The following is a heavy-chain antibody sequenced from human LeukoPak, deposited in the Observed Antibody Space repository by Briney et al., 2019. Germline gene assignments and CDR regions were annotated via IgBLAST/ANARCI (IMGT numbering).Heavy chain of an antibody. CDR2: ISSSSSYI. CDR3: ASLGYCSSTSCYGGAFDI. Sequence: GGSLRLSCAASGFTFSSYSMNWVRQAPGKGLEWVSSISSSSSYIYYADSVKGRFTISRDNAKNSLYLQMNSLRAEDTAVYYCASLGYCSSTSCYGGAFDIWGQGTMVTVSS. CDR1: GFTFSSYS. D-gene: IGHD2-2*01. V-gene: IGHV3-21*01. J-gene: IGHJ3*02.